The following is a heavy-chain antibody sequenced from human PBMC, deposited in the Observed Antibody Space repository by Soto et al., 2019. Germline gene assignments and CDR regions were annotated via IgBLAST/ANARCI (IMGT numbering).Heavy chain of an antibody. CDR1: GGSISSYY. CDR2: IYYSGST. CDR3: ARRNGYSFDY. V-gene: IGHV4-59*08. J-gene: IGHJ4*02. Sequence: QVQLQESGPGLVKPSETLSLTCTVSGGSISSYYWSWIRQPPGKGLEWIRYIYYSGSTNYNPPLKIGVNISVETAKNQFSPKLSSVTAAQTAVYYCARRNGYSFDYWGQGTLVTVSS. D-gene: IGHD1-1*01.